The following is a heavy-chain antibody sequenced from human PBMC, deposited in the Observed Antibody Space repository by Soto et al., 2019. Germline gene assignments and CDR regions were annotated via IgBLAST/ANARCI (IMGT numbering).Heavy chain of an antibody. CDR2: SSNRDRST. J-gene: IGHJ6*02. Sequence: QVQLVESGGGLVQPGGSLRLSCAASGFIFSDYYMTWIRQAPGKGLEWLSCSSNRDRSTYYADSVKDRFVVSKDNAKTLVDLQMNSLRAEDTAVYFCARAWKIEKFGVISMSKGLDVWGQGTTVTVSS. D-gene: IGHD3-3*01. CDR1: GFIFSDYY. CDR3: ARAWKIEKFGVISMSKGLDV. V-gene: IGHV3-11*01.